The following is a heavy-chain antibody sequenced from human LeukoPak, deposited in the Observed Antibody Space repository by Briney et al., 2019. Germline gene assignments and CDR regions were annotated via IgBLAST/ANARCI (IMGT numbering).Heavy chain of an antibody. CDR2: IYSTGST. V-gene: IGHV4-59*08. CDR1: GGSIRSYY. Sequence: PSETLSLTCTVSGGSIRSYYWSWIRQPPGKGLEWIGDIYSTGSTNYKPSLKSRVTISVDTSKNQFSLKLSSVTAADTAVYYCASLNHFDYWGQGTLVTVSS. CDR3: ASLNHFDY. J-gene: IGHJ4*02.